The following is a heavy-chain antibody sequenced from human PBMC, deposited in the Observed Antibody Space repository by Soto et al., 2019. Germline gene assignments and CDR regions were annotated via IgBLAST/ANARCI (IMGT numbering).Heavy chain of an antibody. Sequence: QVQLVESGGGDVQPGRSLRLSCAASGFTFSKYGMHWVRQVPGKGLEWVAAISYDGSSQHFADSVKSRFTISRDNSGNTLYMHMNSLTTEDTALYYCAKDRARQSGRYYYGMDVWGQGTTVTVSS. D-gene: IGHD3-10*01. CDR2: ISYDGSSQ. J-gene: IGHJ6*02. V-gene: IGHV3-30*18. CDR1: GFTFSKYG. CDR3: AKDRARQSGRYYYGMDV.